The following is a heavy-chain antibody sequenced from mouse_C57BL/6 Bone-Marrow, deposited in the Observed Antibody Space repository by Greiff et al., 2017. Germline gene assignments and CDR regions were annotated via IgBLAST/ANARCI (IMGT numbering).Heavy chain of an antibody. D-gene: IGHD3-2*02. CDR2: INPSSGYT. V-gene: IGHV1-7*01. J-gene: IGHJ3*01. Sequence: VQLQQSGAELAKPGASVKLSCKASGYTFTSYWMHWVKQRPGQGLEWIGYINPSSGYTKYNQKFKDKATLTAAKSSSTAYMQLSSLTYEDSAVYYCARRGRSSGYWFAYWGQGTLVTVSA. CDR3: ARRGRSSGYWFAY. CDR1: GYTFTSYW.